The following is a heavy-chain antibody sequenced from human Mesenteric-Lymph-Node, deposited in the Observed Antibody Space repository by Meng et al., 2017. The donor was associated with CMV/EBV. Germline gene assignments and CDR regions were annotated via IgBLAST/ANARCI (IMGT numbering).Heavy chain of an antibody. CDR1: GFTFGNFA. Sequence: SLKISCAASGFTFGNFAMHWVRQAPGKGLEWISSITWNSGSTVYAGSVKGRFSISRDNAKNFLYLQMSGLRSEDTAVYYCARGTPDFTIFSNYYYYYGMDVWGQGTTVTVSS. V-gene: IGHV3-9*01. CDR3: ARGTPDFTIFSNYYYYYGMDV. D-gene: IGHD3-3*01. J-gene: IGHJ6*02. CDR2: ITWNSGST.